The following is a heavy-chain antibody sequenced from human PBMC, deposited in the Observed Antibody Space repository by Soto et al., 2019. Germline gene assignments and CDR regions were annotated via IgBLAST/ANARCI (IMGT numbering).Heavy chain of an antibody. CDR3: ARAWDNGYDWPAFEI. Sequence: SETLSLTCTVSGGSISSYYWSWIRQPPGKRLEWIGYIYYSGSTNYNPSLKSRVTISVDTSKNQFSLKLSSVTAADTAVYYCARAWDNGYDWPAFEIWGQGTMVTVSS. V-gene: IGHV4-59*01. D-gene: IGHD5-12*01. J-gene: IGHJ3*02. CDR1: GGSISSYY. CDR2: IYYSGST.